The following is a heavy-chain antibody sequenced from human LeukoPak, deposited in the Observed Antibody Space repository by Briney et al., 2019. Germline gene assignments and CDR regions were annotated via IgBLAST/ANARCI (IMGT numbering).Heavy chain of an antibody. CDR3: ASGSSWYFGGFDP. CDR1: GDSSSSSIYY. D-gene: IGHD6-13*01. J-gene: IGHJ5*02. V-gene: IGHV4-39*07. Sequence: SETLSLTCTVSGDSSSSSIYYWGWIRQPPGKELEWIGSIDCSGSTYYNPSLKSRATISIDTSKNQFSLKLSSVTAADTAVYYCASGSSWYFGGFDPWGQGTLVTVSS. CDR2: IDCSGST.